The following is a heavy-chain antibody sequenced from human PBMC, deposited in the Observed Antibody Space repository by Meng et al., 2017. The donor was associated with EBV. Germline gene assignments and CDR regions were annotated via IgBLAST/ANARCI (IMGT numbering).Heavy chain of an antibody. CDR1: GYTFTGYY. V-gene: IGHV1-2*06. Sequence: QVQLVQSGAEVKKPGASGKLSCKASGYTFTGYYMHWVRQAPGQGLEWMGRINPNSGGTNYAQKFQGRVTMTRDTSISTAYMELSRLRSDDTAVYYCARVGIAVAGTGDYWGQGTLVTVSS. CDR3: ARVGIAVAGTGDY. J-gene: IGHJ4*02. CDR2: INPNSGGT. D-gene: IGHD6-19*01.